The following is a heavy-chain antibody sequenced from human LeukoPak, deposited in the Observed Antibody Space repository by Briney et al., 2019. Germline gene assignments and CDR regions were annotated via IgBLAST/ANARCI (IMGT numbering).Heavy chain of an antibody. J-gene: IGHJ4*02. CDR3: ARLSGYDPFDY. V-gene: IGHV4-34*01. D-gene: IGHD5-12*01. Sequence: SETLSLTCAVYGGSFSGYYWSWIRQPPGKGLEWIGEINHSGSTNYNPSLKSRVTISVDTSKNQFSLKLSFVTAADTAVYYCARLSGYDPFDYWGQGTLVTVSS. CDR1: GGSFSGYY. CDR2: INHSGST.